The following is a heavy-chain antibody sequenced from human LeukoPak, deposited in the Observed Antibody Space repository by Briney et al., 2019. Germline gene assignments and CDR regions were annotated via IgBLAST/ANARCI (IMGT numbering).Heavy chain of an antibody. J-gene: IGHJ4*02. V-gene: IGHV4-39*07. CDR2: IYYSGST. CDR1: GGSLSSSSYY. CDR3: ARRPRRYCSSTSCYPFDY. D-gene: IGHD2-2*01. Sequence: PSETLSLTCTVSGGSLSSSSYYWGWIRQPPGKGLEWIGSIYYSGSTYYNPSLKSRVTISVDTSKNQFSLKLSSVTAADTAVYYCARRPRRYCSSTSCYPFDYWGQGTLVTVSS.